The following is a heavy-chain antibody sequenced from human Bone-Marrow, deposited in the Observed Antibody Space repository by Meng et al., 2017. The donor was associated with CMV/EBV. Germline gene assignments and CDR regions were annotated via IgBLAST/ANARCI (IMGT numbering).Heavy chain of an antibody. CDR2: INPNSGGT. CDR3: AREKLYPDAFDL. V-gene: IGHV1-2*02. J-gene: IGHJ3*01. CDR1: GYIFTDYY. Sequence: ASVKVSCKASGYIFTDYYIHWVRQAPGQSLEWMGWINPNSGGTHYAQKFQGRVTMTRDTSISTAYMELSRLTYDDTSVYYCAREKLYPDAFDLWGQGKVVTVAS.